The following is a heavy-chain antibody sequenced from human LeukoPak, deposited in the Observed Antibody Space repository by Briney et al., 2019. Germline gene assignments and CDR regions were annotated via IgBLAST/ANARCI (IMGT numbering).Heavy chain of an antibody. CDR2: INHSGST. CDR1: GGSFSGYY. CDR3: ARSGGAYQLRLLDI. D-gene: IGHD2-2*01. J-gene: IGHJ3*02. Sequence: SETLSLTCAVYGGSFSGYYWSWIRQPPGKGLEWIGEINHSGSTNYNPSLKSRVTISVDTSKNQFSLKLSSVTAADTAVYYCARSGGAYQLRLLDIWGQGTMVTVSS. V-gene: IGHV4-34*01.